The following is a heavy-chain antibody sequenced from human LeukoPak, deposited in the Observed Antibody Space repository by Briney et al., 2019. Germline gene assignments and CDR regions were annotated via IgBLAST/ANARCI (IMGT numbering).Heavy chain of an antibody. CDR2: IYPGDSDP. V-gene: IGHV5-51*01. Sequence: GESLKISCKGPGYSFTSYWIGWVRQMPGEGLEWMGIIYPGDSDPRYSPSFQGQVTISADKSISTAYLQWSSLKASDTAMYYCAKQYFTPGPFDYWGQGTLVTVSS. CDR3: AKQYFTPGPFDY. J-gene: IGHJ4*02. D-gene: IGHD3-9*01. CDR1: GYSFTSYW.